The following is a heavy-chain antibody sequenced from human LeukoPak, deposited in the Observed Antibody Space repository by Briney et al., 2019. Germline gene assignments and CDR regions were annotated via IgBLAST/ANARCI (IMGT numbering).Heavy chain of an antibody. D-gene: IGHD3-10*01. CDR3: ARQNRLLWFGELSSYYYMDV. CDR2: INHSGST. V-gene: IGHV4-34*01. J-gene: IGHJ6*03. CDR1: GGSFSGYY. Sequence: SETLSLTCAVYGGSFSGYYWSWIRQPPGKGLEWIGEINHSGSTNYNPSLKSRVTISVDTSKNQFSLKLSSVTAADTAVYYCARQNRLLWFGELSSYYYMDVWGKGTTVTVSS.